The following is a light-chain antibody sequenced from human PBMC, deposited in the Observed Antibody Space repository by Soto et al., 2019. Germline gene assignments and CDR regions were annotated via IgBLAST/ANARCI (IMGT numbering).Light chain of an antibody. CDR2: DVS. Sequence: QSALTQPASVSGSPGQSITISCTGTSSDVGGYNYVSWYQQHPGKAPKLMIYDVSNPPSGVSNRFSGSKSGNTASLTISGFQAEDEADYYCSSYTTGSTLIFGGGTKVTVL. CDR3: SSYTTGSTLI. J-gene: IGLJ2*01. CDR1: SSDVGGYNY. V-gene: IGLV2-14*01.